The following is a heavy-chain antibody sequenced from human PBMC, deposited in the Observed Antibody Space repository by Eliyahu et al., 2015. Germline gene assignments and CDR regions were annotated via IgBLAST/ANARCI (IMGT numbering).Heavy chain of an antibody. J-gene: IGHJ4*02. CDR1: GFSLSTSGVG. CDR2: IYWNDDK. V-gene: IGHV2-5*01. CDR3: AHRSTVTIYFDY. Sequence: QITLKESGPTLVKPTQTLTLTCXFSGFSLSTSGVGVGWIRQPPGKALEWLALIYWNDDKRYSPSLKSRLTITKDTPKNQVVLTMTNMDPVDTGTYYCAHRSTVTIYFDYWGQGTLVTVSS. D-gene: IGHD4-17*01.